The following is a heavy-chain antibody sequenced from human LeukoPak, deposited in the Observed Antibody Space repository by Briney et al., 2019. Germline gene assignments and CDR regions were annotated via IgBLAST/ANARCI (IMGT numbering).Heavy chain of an antibody. J-gene: IGHJ5*02. Sequence: GASVKVSCKASGGTFSSYAISWVRQAPGQGLEWMGGIIPIFGTANYAQKFQGRVTITTDESTSTAYMELSSLRSEDTAVYYCARDTKQLAGGWFDPWGQGTLVTVSS. CDR1: GGTFSSYA. D-gene: IGHD6-6*01. V-gene: IGHV1-69*05. CDR2: IIPIFGTA. CDR3: ARDTKQLAGGWFDP.